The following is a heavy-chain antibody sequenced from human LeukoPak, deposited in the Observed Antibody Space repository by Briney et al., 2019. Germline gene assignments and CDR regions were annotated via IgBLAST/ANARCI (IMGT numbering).Heavy chain of an antibody. V-gene: IGHV3-72*01. CDR2: TRNKANSYST. D-gene: IGHD5-24*01. CDR3: ARGETATFSGPHFDY. CDR1: GFTFSDHY. J-gene: IGHJ4*02. Sequence: GGSLRLSCAASGFTFSDHYMDWVRQTPGKGLEWIGRTRNKANSYSTEYAASVKGRFTISRDESKNSLYLQMSSLKTEDTAVYFCARGETATFSGPHFDYWGQGTLVTVSS.